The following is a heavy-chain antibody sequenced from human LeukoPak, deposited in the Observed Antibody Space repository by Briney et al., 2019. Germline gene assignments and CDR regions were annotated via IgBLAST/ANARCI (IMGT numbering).Heavy chain of an antibody. V-gene: IGHV4-34*01. J-gene: IGHJ6*02. CDR1: GGSFNGYY. Sequence: SETLSLTCAVYGGSFNGYYWSWIRQPPGKGLEWIGEINHSGSTNYNPSLKSRVTISVDTSKHQFSLKLSSVTAADTAVYYCARVGVGYSAEYIRNYYYYGMDVWGQGTTVTVSS. CDR2: INHSGST. CDR3: ARVGVGYSAEYIRNYYYYGMDV. D-gene: IGHD2/OR15-2a*01.